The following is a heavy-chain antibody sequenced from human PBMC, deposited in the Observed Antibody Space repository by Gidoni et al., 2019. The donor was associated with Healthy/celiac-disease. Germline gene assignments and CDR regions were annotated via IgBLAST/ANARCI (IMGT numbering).Heavy chain of an antibody. CDR2: TSGSGGST. J-gene: IGHJ4*02. V-gene: IGHV3-23*01. D-gene: IGHD5-18*01. CDR1: GFTFSSYS. CDR3: ARHKVDTAMVEFDY. Sequence: EVQLLESGGGLVQPGGSLRLSCAASGFTFSSYSMSWVRQAPGKGLEWVSATSGSGGSTYYADSVKGRFTISRDNSKNTLYLQMNSLRAEDTAVYYCARHKVDTAMVEFDYWGQGTLVTVSS.